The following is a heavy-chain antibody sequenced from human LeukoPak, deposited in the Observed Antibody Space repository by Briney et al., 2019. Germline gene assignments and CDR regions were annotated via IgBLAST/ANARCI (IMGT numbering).Heavy chain of an antibody. CDR3: AKDFRVLRFLEWLLDLG. D-gene: IGHD3-3*01. CDR1: GFTFSSYG. Sequence: PGGSLRLSCAASGFTFSSYGMHWVRQAPGKGLEWVAVISYDGSNKYYADSVKGRFTISRDNSKNTLYLQMNSLRAEDTAVYYCAKDFRVLRFLEWLLDLGWGQGTLVTVSS. J-gene: IGHJ4*02. V-gene: IGHV3-30*18. CDR2: ISYDGSNK.